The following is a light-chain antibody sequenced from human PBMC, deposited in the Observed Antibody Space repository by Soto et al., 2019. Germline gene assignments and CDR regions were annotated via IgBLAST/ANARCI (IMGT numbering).Light chain of an antibody. CDR1: QGVTID. CDR2: DAS. J-gene: IGKJ4*01. Sequence: EIVMTQSPATLSVSPGETATLSCRASQGVTIDLAWYQQKPGQAPRLLIYDASTRATGIPARFSGSGSGTEFTLTIDSLQSEDFAVYYCQQYNDWPPAFGGGTKVEIK. CDR3: QQYNDWPPA. V-gene: IGKV3-15*01.